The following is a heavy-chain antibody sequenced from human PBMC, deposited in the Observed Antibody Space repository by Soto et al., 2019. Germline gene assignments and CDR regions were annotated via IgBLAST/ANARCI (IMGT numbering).Heavy chain of an antibody. V-gene: IGHV3-21*01. CDR3: VTGSGGWEWLGEQDDAFDI. Sequence: EVQLVESGGGLVKPGGSLRLSCAASAFSFSSYSMNWVRQAPTKGMEWVSSISSSSSYIYYADSVKGRFTISRDNAKNSLYLQMNSLRAEDMAVYYCVTGSGGWEWLGEQDDAFDIWGQGTMVTVSS. CDR2: ISSSSSYI. CDR1: AFSFSSYS. J-gene: IGHJ3*02. D-gene: IGHD6-19*01.